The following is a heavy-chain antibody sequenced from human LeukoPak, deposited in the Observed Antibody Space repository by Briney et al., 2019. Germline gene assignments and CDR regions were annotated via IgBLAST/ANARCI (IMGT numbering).Heavy chain of an antibody. Sequence: ASVKVSCKASGYTFTSYGISWVRQAPGQGLEWMGWISAYNGNTNYAQKLQGRVTMTTDTSTSTAYMELRSLRSDDTAVYYCARDEGYDILTAYYSFDYWGQGTLVTVSS. CDR3: ARDEGYDILTAYYSFDY. V-gene: IGHV1-18*04. CDR1: GYTFTSYG. CDR2: ISAYNGNT. J-gene: IGHJ4*02. D-gene: IGHD3-9*01.